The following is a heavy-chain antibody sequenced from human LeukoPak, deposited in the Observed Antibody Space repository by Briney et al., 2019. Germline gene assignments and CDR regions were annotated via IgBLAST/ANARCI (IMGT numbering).Heavy chain of an antibody. D-gene: IGHD3-16*02. CDR2: IYTSGST. CDR3: AGSKYYDYVWGSYRYIPRSLDY. J-gene: IGHJ4*02. Sequence: SETLSLTCTVSGGSISSYYWSWIRQPAGKGLEWIGRIYTSGSTNYNPSLKSRVTMSVDTSKNQFSLKLSSVTAADTAVYYCAGSKYYDYVWGSYRYIPRSLDYWGQGTLVTVSS. CDR1: GGSISSYY. V-gene: IGHV4-4*07.